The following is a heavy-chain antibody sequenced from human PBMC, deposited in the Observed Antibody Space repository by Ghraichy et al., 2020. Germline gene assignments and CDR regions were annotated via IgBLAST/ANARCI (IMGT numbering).Heavy chain of an antibody. CDR1: GFTFSDSY. D-gene: IGHD1-26*01. Sequence: GGSLRLSCAASGFTFSDSYMTWVRQTPGKGLEWVANIKPDGSEKSHVASVRGRFTISRDNAKNSLYLQMDSLRAEATAIYYCGRDYSAGATDYWGQGALVTVSS. CDR2: IKPDGSEK. J-gene: IGHJ4*02. CDR3: GRDYSAGATDY. V-gene: IGHV3-7*03.